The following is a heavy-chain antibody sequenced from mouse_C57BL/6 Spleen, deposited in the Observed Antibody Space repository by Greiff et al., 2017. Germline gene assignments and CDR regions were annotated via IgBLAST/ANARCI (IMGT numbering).Heavy chain of an antibody. J-gene: IGHJ2*01. CDR2: ISYDGSN. CDR3: ARENGNGIDY. CDR1: GYSITSGYY. Sequence: EVKLMESGPGLVKPSQSLSLTCSVTGYSITSGYYWNWIRQFPGNKLEWMGYISYDGSNNYNPSLKNRISITRDTSKNQFFLKLNSVTTEDTATYYCARENGNGIDYWGQGTTLTVSS. V-gene: IGHV3-6*01. D-gene: IGHD2-1*01.